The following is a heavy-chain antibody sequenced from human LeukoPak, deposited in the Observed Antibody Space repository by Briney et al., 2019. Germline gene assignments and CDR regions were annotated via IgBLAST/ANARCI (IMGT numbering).Heavy chain of an antibody. Sequence: GGSLRLSWAASGFTFSSYAMSWVRQAPGKGLEWVSAISGSGGSTYYADSVKGRFTISRDNSKNTLYLQMNSLRAEDTAVYYCAKALYSSGWYPADYWGQGTLVTVSS. D-gene: IGHD6-19*01. CDR1: GFTFSSYA. CDR2: ISGSGGST. V-gene: IGHV3-23*01. J-gene: IGHJ4*02. CDR3: AKALYSSGWYPADY.